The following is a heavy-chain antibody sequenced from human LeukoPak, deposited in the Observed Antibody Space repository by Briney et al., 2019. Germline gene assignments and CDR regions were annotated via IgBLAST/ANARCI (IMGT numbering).Heavy chain of an antibody. CDR2: NNPNSGGT. V-gene: IGHV1-2*02. CDR1: GYTFTSYY. D-gene: IGHD1-1*01. J-gene: IGHJ4*02. Sequence: ASVKVSCKASGYTFTSYYIHWVRQAPGQGLEWMGWNNPNSGGTNYAQKFQGGVTMTTDTSINTIYMELTRLTSDDTAVYYCARDHGTDGTTFTLNFDCWGQGTLVTVSS. CDR3: ARDHGTDGTTFTLNFDC.